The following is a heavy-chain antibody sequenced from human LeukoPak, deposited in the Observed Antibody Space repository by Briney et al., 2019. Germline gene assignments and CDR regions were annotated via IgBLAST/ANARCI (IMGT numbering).Heavy chain of an antibody. CDR2: IYSGGST. V-gene: IGHV3-66*02. CDR3: ARDQFGVDSNYANWFDP. Sequence: QTGGSLRLSCAASGFTVSSNYMSWVRQAPGKGLEWVSVIYSGGSTYYADSVKSRFTISRDNSKKTLYLQMNSLRDEDTAVYYCARDQFGVDSNYANWFDPWGQGTLVTVSS. CDR1: GFTVSSNY. D-gene: IGHD4-11*01. J-gene: IGHJ5*02.